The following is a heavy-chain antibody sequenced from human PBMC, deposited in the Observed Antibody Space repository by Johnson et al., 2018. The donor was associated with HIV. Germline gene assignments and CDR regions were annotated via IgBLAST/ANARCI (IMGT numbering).Heavy chain of an antibody. Sequence: QMLLVESGGGLVQPGGSLRLSCAASGFTVSSNYMSWVRQAPGKGLEWVAVISYDGSNKYYADSVKGRFTISRDNSKNTLYLQMNSLRAEDTAVYYCARELEFGDLRKNDAFDIWGQGTMVTVSS. CDR1: GFTVSSNY. V-gene: IGHV3-30-3*01. CDR2: ISYDGSNK. J-gene: IGHJ3*02. CDR3: ARELEFGDLRKNDAFDI. D-gene: IGHD4-17*01.